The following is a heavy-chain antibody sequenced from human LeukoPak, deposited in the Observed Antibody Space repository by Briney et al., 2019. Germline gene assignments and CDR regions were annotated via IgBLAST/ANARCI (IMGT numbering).Heavy chain of an antibody. Sequence: SETLSLTCSASGGSISSYYWSWIRQPPGKGLEWIGYIYYSGSTNYNPSLKSRVTISVDTSKNQFSLKLSSVTAADTAVYYCASQQEEIGGRSAFDIWGQGTMVTVSS. J-gene: IGHJ3*02. CDR3: ASQQEEIGGRSAFDI. CDR1: GGSISSYY. CDR2: IYYSGST. D-gene: IGHD3-22*01. V-gene: IGHV4-59*01.